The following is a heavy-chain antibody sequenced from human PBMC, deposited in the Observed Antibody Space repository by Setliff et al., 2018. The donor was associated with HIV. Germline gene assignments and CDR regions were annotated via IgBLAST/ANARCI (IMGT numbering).Heavy chain of an antibody. CDR1: GSSISGHC. Sequence: SETLSLTCTVSGSSISGHCWTWIRQPPGKGLEWIGYIYTTGSTNYNPSLTSRVTISVDTSKNKFSLKMRSVTAADTAVYYCARVPPEYSSSSQAFDIWGQGTKVTVSS. CDR2: IYTTGST. D-gene: IGHD6-6*01. J-gene: IGHJ3*02. CDR3: ARVPPEYSSSSQAFDI. V-gene: IGHV4-59*11.